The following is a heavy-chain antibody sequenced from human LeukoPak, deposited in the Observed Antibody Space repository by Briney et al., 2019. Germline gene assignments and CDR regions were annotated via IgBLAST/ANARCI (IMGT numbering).Heavy chain of an antibody. Sequence: GGSLRLSCAASGFTFDDYTMHWVRQAPGKGLEWVSLISWDGGSTYYVDSVKGRFTISRDNSKNSLYLQMNSLRTEDTALYYCAKDMDTAMVLDYYYGMDVWGQGTTVTVSS. CDR3: AKDMDTAMVLDYYYGMDV. CDR1: GFTFDDYT. D-gene: IGHD5-18*01. V-gene: IGHV3-43*01. CDR2: ISWDGGST. J-gene: IGHJ6*02.